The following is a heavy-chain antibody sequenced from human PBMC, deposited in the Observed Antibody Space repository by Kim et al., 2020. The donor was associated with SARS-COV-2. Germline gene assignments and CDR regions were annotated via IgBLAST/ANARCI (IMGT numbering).Heavy chain of an antibody. V-gene: IGHV3-74*01. D-gene: IGHD2-2*01. CDR1: GFTFSTYW. CDR3: ARSSSTSCPCYYMDV. J-gene: IGHJ6*03. CDR2: INSDGSST. Sequence: LSLTCAASGFTFSTYWMYWVRQAPGKGLVWVSRINSDGSSTNYADSVKGRFTIPRDNAKNTLYLQMNSLRAEDTAVYYCARSSSTSCPCYYMDVWGKGTTVTVSS.